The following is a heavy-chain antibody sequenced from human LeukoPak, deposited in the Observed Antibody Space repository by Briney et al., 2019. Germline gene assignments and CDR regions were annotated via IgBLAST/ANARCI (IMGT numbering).Heavy chain of an antibody. CDR1: GGPISSYY. CDR3: ARVWMDSSGYRDAFDI. CDR2: IFYTGST. D-gene: IGHD3-22*01. V-gene: IGHV4-59*01. Sequence: SETLSLTCTVSGGPISSYYWNWIRQPPGKGLEWIGYIFYTGSTNYNPSLKSRVTISVDTSKNQFSLKLSSVTAADTAVYYCARVWMDSSGYRDAFDIWGQGTMVTVSS. J-gene: IGHJ3*02.